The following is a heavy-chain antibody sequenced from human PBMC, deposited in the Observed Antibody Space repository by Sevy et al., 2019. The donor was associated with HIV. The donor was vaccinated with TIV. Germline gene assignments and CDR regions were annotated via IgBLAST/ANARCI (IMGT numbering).Heavy chain of an antibody. D-gene: IGHD6-13*01. CDR3: AGGQLGETGYFDY. CDR2: IYYSGST. Sequence: SENLSLTCTVSGGSISSYYWSWIRQPPGKGLEWIGYIYYSGSTNYNPSLKSRVTISVDTSKNQFSLKLSSVTAADTAVYYCAGGQLGETGYFDYWGQGTLVTVSS. V-gene: IGHV4-59*01. CDR1: GGSISSYY. J-gene: IGHJ4*02.